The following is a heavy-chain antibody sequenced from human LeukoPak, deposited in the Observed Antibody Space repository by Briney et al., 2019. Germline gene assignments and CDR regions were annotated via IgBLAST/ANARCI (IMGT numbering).Heavy chain of an antibody. V-gene: IGHV4-39*01. Sequence: SETLSLTCTVSGGSISRSRYYWGWIRQPPGKGLEWIGSIYYSGSTYYNASLQSRVTISIDTSKNQFSLRLNSVTAADTAMYYCAKSGGYGLIDYWGQGTRVTVSS. CDR3: AKSGGYGLIDY. CDR2: IYYSGST. J-gene: IGHJ4*02. D-gene: IGHD1-26*01. CDR1: GGSISRSRYY.